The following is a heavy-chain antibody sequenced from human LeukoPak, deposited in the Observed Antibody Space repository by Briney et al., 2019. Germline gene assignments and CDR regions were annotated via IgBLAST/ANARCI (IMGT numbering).Heavy chain of an antibody. CDR1: GFTFSSYW. J-gene: IGHJ4*02. V-gene: IGHV3-74*01. CDR2: INSDGSST. CDR3: ARGRGSIAAAGLDY. D-gene: IGHD6-13*01. Sequence: GGSLRLSCAASGFTFSSYWMHWVRQAPGKGLVWVSRINSDGSSTSYADSVKGRFTISRDNAKNTLYLQMNSLRAEDTAVYYCARGRGSIAAAGLDYWGQGTLVTVSS.